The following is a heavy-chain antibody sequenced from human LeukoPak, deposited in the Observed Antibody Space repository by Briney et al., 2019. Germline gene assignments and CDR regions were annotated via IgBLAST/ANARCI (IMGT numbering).Heavy chain of an antibody. V-gene: IGHV4-39*01. J-gene: IGHJ4*02. Sequence: PSETLSLTCSVSGGSIGSTAYYWGWIRQPPGKGLEWIGSIYYTGITYYNPSLKSRVTISLGTSRNQFSLKLNSVTAPETAVYYCGGRRGDGDYRPEYWGQGTLVTVSS. CDR3: GGRRGDGDYRPEY. CDR1: GGSIGSTAYY. D-gene: IGHD4-17*01. CDR2: IYYTGIT.